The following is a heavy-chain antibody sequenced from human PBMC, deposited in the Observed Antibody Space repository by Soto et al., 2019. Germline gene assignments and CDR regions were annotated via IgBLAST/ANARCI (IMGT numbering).Heavy chain of an antibody. D-gene: IGHD6-13*01. V-gene: IGHV4-59*01. J-gene: IGHJ6*03. CDR3: AREYSSSAYYYYMDV. Sequence: QVQLQESGPGLVKPSETLSLTCTVSGGSISSYYWSWIRQPPGKGLEWIGYIYYIGSTNYNPSLKSRVTISVDTSKNQFSLKLSSVTAADTAVYYCAREYSSSAYYYYMDVWGKGTTVTVSS. CDR2: IYYIGST. CDR1: GGSISSYY.